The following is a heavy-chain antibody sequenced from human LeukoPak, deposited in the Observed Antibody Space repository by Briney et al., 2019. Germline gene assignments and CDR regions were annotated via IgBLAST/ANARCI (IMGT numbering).Heavy chain of an antibody. V-gene: IGHV1-2*02. CDR3: ARANGSGSYYPFDY. Sequence: ASVKVSCKASGYTFTGYYMHWVRQAPGQGLEWMGWINPNSGGTNYAQKFQGRVTMTRDTSISTAYMELSRLRSDDTAVYHCARANGSGSYYPFDYWGQGTLVTVSS. D-gene: IGHD3-10*01. CDR1: GYTFTGYY. CDR2: INPNSGGT. J-gene: IGHJ4*02.